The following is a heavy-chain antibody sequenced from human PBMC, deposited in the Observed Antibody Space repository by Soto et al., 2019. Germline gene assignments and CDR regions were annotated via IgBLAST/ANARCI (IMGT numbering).Heavy chain of an antibody. CDR1: GYTFTSYG. CDR2: ISAYNGNT. J-gene: IGHJ4*02. D-gene: IGHD5-18*01. CDR3: ARALRGYSYGYSYYFDY. V-gene: IGHV1-18*04. Sequence: DSVKVSCKASGYTFTSYGISWVRQAPGQGLEWMGWISAYNGNTNYAQKLQGRVTMTTDTSTSTAYMELRSLRSDDTAVYYCARALRGYSYGYSYYFDYWGQGTLVTVSS.